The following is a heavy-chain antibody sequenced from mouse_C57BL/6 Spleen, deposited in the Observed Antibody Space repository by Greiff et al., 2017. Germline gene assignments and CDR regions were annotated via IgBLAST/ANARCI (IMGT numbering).Heavy chain of an antibody. J-gene: IGHJ4*01. D-gene: IGHD2-3*01. V-gene: IGHV5-17*01. CDR2: ISSGSSTI. CDR3: ARGGYYDYYAMDY. Sequence: EVQGVESGGGLVKPGGSLKLSCAASGFTFSDYGMHWVRQAPEKGLEWVAYISSGSSTIYYADTVKGRFTISRDNAKNTLFLQMTSLWSEDTALYYCARGGYYDYYAMDYWGQGTSVTVSS. CDR1: GFTFSDYG.